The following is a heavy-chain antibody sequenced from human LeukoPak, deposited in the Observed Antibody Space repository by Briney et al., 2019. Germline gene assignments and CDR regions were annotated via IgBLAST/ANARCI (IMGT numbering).Heavy chain of an antibody. D-gene: IGHD2-2*01. CDR1: GFTFSTYA. Sequence: PGGSLRLSCAAAGFTFSTYAMNWVRQAPGKGLEWVSVIRGDGGNAYYADSVKGRSTISRDNSRNTLYLQMNSLRAEDTAVYYCAKGIRASCCNDAFDVWGQGTMVTASS. J-gene: IGHJ3*01. CDR2: IRGDGGNA. V-gene: IGHV3-23*01. CDR3: AKGIRASCCNDAFDV.